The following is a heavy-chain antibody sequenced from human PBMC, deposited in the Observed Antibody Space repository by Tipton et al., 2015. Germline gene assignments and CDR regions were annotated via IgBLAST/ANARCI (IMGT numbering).Heavy chain of an antibody. D-gene: IGHD6-13*01. CDR2: ISFSDTT. CDR1: GGSVSSGSYY. Sequence: TLSLTCTVSGGSVSSGSYYWSWIRQPPGKGLEWIGYISFSDTTHYNPSLKSRITISLNTSKNQFSLKLSSVTAADTAVYYCARRFSHSSSWTFGYWGQGTLVTVSS. J-gene: IGHJ4*02. V-gene: IGHV4-61*01. CDR3: ARRFSHSSSWTFGY.